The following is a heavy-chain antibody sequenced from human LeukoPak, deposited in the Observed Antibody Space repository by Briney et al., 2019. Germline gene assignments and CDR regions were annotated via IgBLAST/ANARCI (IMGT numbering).Heavy chain of an antibody. CDR3: ARGATVTPFDY. D-gene: IGHD4-17*01. CDR1: EFTFTTYG. V-gene: IGHV3-33*01. Sequence: GRSLTLSCAASEFTFTTYGMHWVRQAPGKGLEWVAFIYYDGSNIYYADYVKGRFTISRDISKNTLYLQMDSLRAEDTAIYYCARGATVTPFDYWGQGTLVTVSS. CDR2: IYYDGSNI. J-gene: IGHJ4*02.